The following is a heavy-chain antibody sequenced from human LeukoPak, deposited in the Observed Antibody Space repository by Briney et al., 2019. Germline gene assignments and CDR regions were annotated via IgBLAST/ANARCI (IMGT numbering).Heavy chain of an antibody. Sequence: GGSLRLSCAASGFIFSSYSMSWVRQAPGKGLEWVSVITGSGGNTYYADSVKGRFTISKDNSKNTVYLQMSSLRVDDTAVYYCAKATSSSWPSYYYGMDVWGQGTTVTVSS. V-gene: IGHV3-23*01. J-gene: IGHJ6*02. CDR3: AKATSSSWPSYYYGMDV. CDR2: ITGSGGNT. D-gene: IGHD6-13*01. CDR1: GFIFSSYS.